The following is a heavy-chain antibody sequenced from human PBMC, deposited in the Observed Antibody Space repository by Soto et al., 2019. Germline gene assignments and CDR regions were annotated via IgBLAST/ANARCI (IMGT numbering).Heavy chain of an antibody. V-gene: IGHV3-15*01. J-gene: IGHJ6*03. CDR3: LMSSTSCCYLFYFMDV. CDR1: GFSVSNAW. D-gene: IGHD2-2*01. CDR2: IKGKPDGGTT. Sequence: VQLEESGGGLVEPGGSLRISCAASGFSVSNAWMTWVRQAPGKGLEYVGRIKGKPDGGTTDYAAPVKGRFTISRDASQNTLYLDMNSLKTEDTAVYYCLMSSTSCCYLFYFMDVWGKGTTVTVSS.